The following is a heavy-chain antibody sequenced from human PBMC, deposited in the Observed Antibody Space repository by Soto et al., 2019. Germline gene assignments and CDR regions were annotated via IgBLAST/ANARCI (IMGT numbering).Heavy chain of an antibody. V-gene: IGHV2-5*02. Sequence: QITLKESGPTLVKPTQTLTLTCTFSGFSLDTSGVGVGWFRQPPGKALEWLALIYWDDEKRHSPSLKSRITITKDTSKNHMVLTRTNMEPVDTATYYCAHRRFSISFGERSNWFDPWGQGTLVTVSS. CDR2: IYWDDEK. CDR3: AHRRFSISFGERSNWFDP. J-gene: IGHJ5*02. CDR1: GFSLDTSGVG. D-gene: IGHD3-10*01.